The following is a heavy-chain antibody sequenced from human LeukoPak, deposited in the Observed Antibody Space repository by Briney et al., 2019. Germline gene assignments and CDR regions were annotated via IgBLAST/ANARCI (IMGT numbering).Heavy chain of an antibody. CDR1: GFTFSSYS. V-gene: IGHV3-21*01. Sequence: GGSLRLSCAASGFTFSSYSMNWVRQAPGKGLEWVSSISSSSSYIYYADSVKGRFTTSRDNAKNSLYLQMNSLRAEDTAVYYCARIDLLAGTDYWGQGTLVTVSS. CDR2: ISSSSSYI. D-gene: IGHD6-19*01. J-gene: IGHJ4*02. CDR3: ARIDLLAGTDY.